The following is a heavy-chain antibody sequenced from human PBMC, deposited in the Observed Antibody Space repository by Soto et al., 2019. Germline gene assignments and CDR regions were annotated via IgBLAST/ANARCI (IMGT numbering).Heavy chain of an antibody. CDR1: GFTFDDYA. Sequence: PGGSLRLSCAASGFTFDDYAMHWVRQSPGKGLEWVSGISWNSGSIGYADSVKGRFTISRDNAKNSLYLQMNSLRAEDTALYYCAKDMSPYSGSYSALDYYYYYGMDVWGQGTTVTVSS. J-gene: IGHJ6*02. CDR2: ISWNSGSI. CDR3: AKDMSPYSGSYSALDYYYYYGMDV. D-gene: IGHD1-26*01. V-gene: IGHV3-9*01.